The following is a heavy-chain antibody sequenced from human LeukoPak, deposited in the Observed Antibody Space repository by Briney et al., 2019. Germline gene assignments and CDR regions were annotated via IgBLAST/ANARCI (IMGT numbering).Heavy chain of an antibody. J-gene: IGHJ4*02. CDR3: VREGYDFWSGYPFDY. Sequence: ASVKVSCKASGYTFTSAYMHWVRQAPGQGLEWMGIISPGGGSTSYAQKFQGRVTMTRDMSTSTVFLELNSLRSEDTAMYYCVREGYDFWSGYPFDYWGQGTLVTVSS. V-gene: IGHV1-46*01. D-gene: IGHD3-3*01. CDR1: GYTFTSAY. CDR2: ISPGGGST.